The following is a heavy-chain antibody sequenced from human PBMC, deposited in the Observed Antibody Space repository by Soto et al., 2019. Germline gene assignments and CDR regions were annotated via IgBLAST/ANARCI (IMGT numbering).Heavy chain of an antibody. J-gene: IGHJ6*02. V-gene: IGHV1-69*08. CDR2: IIPIFTQT. D-gene: IGHD1-26*01. CDR3: ARGGVGAAGGMDV. CDR1: GYTFTIYT. Sequence: QVQLVQSGAEVKKPGSSVKVSCKSSGYTFTIYTVTWVRQAPGQGLEWMGRIIPIFTQTNYAQKFQDRVTITADKSKSTVYMELSGLRYEDPAVYYCARGGVGAAGGMDVWGQGTKVTVSS.